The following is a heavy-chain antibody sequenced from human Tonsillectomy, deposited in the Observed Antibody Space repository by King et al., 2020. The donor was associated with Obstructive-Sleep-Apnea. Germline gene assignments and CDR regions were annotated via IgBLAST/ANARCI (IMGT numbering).Heavy chain of an antibody. V-gene: IGHV3-7*03. Sequence: VQLVESGGGLVQPGGSLRLSCAASGFICSSYWMSWVLQAPGRGLEWVANIKQDGSEKYYVDSVKGRFTISRDNAKNSLYLQMNSLRAEDTSVYYCARDLSSWYVAGVASFGYWGQGTLVTVSS. CDR3: ARDLSSWYVAGVASFGY. CDR1: GFICSSYW. J-gene: IGHJ4*02. CDR2: IKQDGSEK. D-gene: IGHD6-13*01.